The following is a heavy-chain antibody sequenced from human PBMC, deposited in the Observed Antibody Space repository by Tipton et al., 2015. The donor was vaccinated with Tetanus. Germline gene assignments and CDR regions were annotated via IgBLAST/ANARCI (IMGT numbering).Heavy chain of an antibody. V-gene: IGHV4-39*07. CDR3: VRGRGSGAQSFGFEF. Sequence: TLSLTCTVSGGSMNTRTFYWGWIRQSPGKGLEWIGSIFYSGSTYYNPSLRSRVTISAVGYKNQISLKLSSVTAADTGVYFCVRGRGSGAQSFGFEFWGRGTQVAVSS. CDR2: IFYSGST. J-gene: IGHJ4*02. D-gene: IGHD3-10*01. CDR1: GGSMNTRTFY.